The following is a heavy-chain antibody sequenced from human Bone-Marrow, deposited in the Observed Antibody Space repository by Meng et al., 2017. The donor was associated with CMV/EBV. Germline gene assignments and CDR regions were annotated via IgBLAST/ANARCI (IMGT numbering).Heavy chain of an antibody. J-gene: IGHJ4*02. Sequence: GESLKISCAASGFTLSSHSMHWVRQAPGKGLEWVSAIYSSGNFMYYGASVKGRFAISRDNAKNSLYLQMNSLRAEDTAVYYCARGSGCSNTSCYAFDYWGQGTVVTVSS. V-gene: IGHV3-21*01. CDR2: IYSSGNFM. CDR3: ARGSGCSNTSCYAFDY. D-gene: IGHD2-2*01. CDR1: GFTLSSHS.